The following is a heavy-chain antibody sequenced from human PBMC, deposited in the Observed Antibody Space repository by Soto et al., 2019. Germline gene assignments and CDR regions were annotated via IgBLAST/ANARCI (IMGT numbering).Heavy chain of an antibody. J-gene: IGHJ4*02. V-gene: IGHV3-43*01. CDR2: ISWDGGST. D-gene: IGHD4-4*01. CDR3: AKDERFGLQYSGFDY. CDR1: GFTFDDYT. Sequence: GGSLRLSCAASGFTFDDYTMHWVRQAPGKGLEWVSLISWDGGSTYYADSVKGRFTISRDNSKNSLYLQMNSLRTEDTALYYCAKDERFGLQYSGFDYWGQGTLVTVSS.